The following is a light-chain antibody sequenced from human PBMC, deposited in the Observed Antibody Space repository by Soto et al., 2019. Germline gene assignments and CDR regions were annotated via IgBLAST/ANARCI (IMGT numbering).Light chain of an antibody. CDR1: SSDVGGYNY. V-gene: IGLV2-11*01. Sequence: QSALTQPRSVSGSPGQSVTISCTGTSSDVGGYNYVSWYQQHPGKAPKLMIYDVSKRPSGVPDRFSGSKSGNTASLTISGLQAEDEADYYCCSYAGSYGEVFVGGTKLTVL. CDR2: DVS. J-gene: IGLJ2*01. CDR3: CSYAGSYGEV.